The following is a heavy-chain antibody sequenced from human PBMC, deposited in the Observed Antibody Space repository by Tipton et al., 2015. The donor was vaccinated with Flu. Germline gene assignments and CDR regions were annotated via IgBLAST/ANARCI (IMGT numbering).Heavy chain of an antibody. J-gene: IGHJ4*02. CDR2: IKNSWIT. V-gene: IGHV4-59*01. D-gene: IGHD1-14*01. CDR1: GDSISRYY. Sequence: TLSLTCTVSGDSISRYYWTWIRQPPGTGLEWIGHIKNSWITNHNPSLKSRVSMSVDTSKNQFSLRLSSVTAADAAVYYCAGERGDDRALDYWGQGALVTVSS. CDR3: AGERGDDRALDY.